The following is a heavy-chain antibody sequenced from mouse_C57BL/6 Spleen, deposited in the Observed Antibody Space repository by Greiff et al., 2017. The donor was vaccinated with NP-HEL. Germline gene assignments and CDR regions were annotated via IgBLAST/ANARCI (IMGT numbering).Heavy chain of an antibody. Sequence: EVKLMESGGDLVKPGGSLKLSCAASGFTFSSYGMSWVRQTPDKRLEWVATISSGGSYTYYPDSVKGRFTISRDNAKNTLYLQMSSLKSEDTAMYYCASESYYGYDEGYAMDYWGQGTSVTVSS. D-gene: IGHD2-9*01. CDR3: ASESYYGYDEGYAMDY. J-gene: IGHJ4*01. CDR2: ISSGGSYT. CDR1: GFTFSSYG. V-gene: IGHV5-6*01.